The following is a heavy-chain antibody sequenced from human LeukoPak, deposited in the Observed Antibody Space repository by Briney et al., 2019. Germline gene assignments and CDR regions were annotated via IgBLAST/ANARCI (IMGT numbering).Heavy chain of an antibody. CDR2: IGTAGDP. CDR3: ARGKITMVRGVINDYGMDV. Sequence: GGSLRLSCAASGFTFSSYDMHWVRQATGKGLERVSAIGTAGDPYYPGPVKGRFTISRENAKNSLYLQMNSLRAGDTAVYYCARGKITMVRGVINDYGMDVWGKGTTVTVSS. V-gene: IGHV3-13*05. D-gene: IGHD3-10*01. J-gene: IGHJ6*04. CDR1: GFTFSSYD.